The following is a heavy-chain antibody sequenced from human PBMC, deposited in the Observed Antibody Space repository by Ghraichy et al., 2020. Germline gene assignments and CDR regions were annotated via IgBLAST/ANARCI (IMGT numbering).Heavy chain of an antibody. J-gene: IGHJ5*02. CDR3: APGAFTRKQWLGRRDPNWFDP. V-gene: IGHV3-48*02. CDR2: ISSSSSTI. D-gene: IGHD6-19*01. Sequence: GGSLRLSCAASGFTFSSYSMNWVRQAPGKGLEWVSYISSSSSTIYYADSVKGRFTISRDNAKNSLYLQMNSLRDEDTAVYYCAPGAFTRKQWLGRRDPNWFDPWGQGTLVTVSS. CDR1: GFTFSSYS.